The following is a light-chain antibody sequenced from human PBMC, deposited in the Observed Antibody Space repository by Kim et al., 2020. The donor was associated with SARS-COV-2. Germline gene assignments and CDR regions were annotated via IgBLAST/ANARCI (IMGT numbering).Light chain of an antibody. CDR1: QTIHIY. J-gene: IGKJ2*01. CDR2: GAS. V-gene: IGKV1-39*01. CDR3: QQSFNTPPYT. Sequence: ASIGGTVTISCRASQTIHIYLNGYHQRPGKAPNLLIYGASRLQSGVPSMFSGSGSGTEFTLSISSVQPEDFGAYYCQQSFNTPPYTFGQGTKLEI.